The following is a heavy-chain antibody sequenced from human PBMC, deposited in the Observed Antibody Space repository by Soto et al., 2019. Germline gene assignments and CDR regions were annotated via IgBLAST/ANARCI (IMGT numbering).Heavy chain of an antibody. V-gene: IGHV1-3*01. CDR3: ARSPSRMAAETQLDP. CDR1: GYTFTRYA. CDR2: INGGAGDT. D-gene: IGHD5-18*01. J-gene: IGHJ5*02. Sequence: QVQLVQSGPEVKQPGASVKISCKASGYTFTRYAIHWLRQAPGQRLEWMGWINGGAGDTLYSQNFQGRVSFTRDTATNTAFMDLSSLNSEDTAVYYCARSPSRMAAETQLDPWDQGSLVIVSS.